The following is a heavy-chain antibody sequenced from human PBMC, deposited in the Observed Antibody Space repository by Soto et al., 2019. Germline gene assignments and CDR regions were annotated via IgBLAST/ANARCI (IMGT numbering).Heavy chain of an antibody. V-gene: IGHV4-31*03. CDR1: GDSISSGGYY. CDR2: IYYSGTT. Sequence: TLSLTCTGSGDSISSGGYYWSWIRQHPGKGLEWIGYIYYSGTTYYNPSLESRVTISADTSENQFSLKLNSVTAADTAVYYCASTYYNGSSGPFDYWGQGTLVTVSS. D-gene: IGHD3-22*01. J-gene: IGHJ4*02. CDR3: ASTYYNGSSGPFDY.